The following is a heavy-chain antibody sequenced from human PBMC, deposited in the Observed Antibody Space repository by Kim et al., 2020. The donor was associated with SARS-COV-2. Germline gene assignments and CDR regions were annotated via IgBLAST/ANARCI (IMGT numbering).Heavy chain of an antibody. V-gene: IGHV5-51*01. J-gene: IGHJ5*02. Sequence: GESLKISCKGSGYSFTSYWIGWVRQMPGKGLEWMGIIYPGDSDTRYSPSFQGQVTISADKSISTAYLQWSSLKASDTAMYYCARHPRYCSGGSCYEDNWFDPWGQGTLVTVSS. CDR2: IYPGDSDT. CDR3: ARHPRYCSGGSCYEDNWFDP. CDR1: GYSFTSYW. D-gene: IGHD2-15*01.